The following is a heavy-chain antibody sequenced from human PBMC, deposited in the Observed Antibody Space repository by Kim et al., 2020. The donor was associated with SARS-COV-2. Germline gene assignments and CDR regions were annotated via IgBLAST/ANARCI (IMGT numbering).Heavy chain of an antibody. J-gene: IGHJ4*02. Sequence: ILGIANYAQKFQGRVTITADKSTSTAYMELSSLRSEDTAVYYCAGGGLDYWGQGTLVTVSS. CDR3: AGGGLDY. V-gene: IGHV1-69*02. CDR2: ILGIA. D-gene: IGHD2-15*01.